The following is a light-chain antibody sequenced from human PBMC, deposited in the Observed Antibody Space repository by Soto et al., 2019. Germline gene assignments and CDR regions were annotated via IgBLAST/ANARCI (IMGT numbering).Light chain of an antibody. J-gene: IGKJ1*01. Sequence: AIRMTRSRSSLSASTGDRVTITCRASQGISSYLAWYQQKPGKAPKLLIYAASSLQSGVPSRFSGSGSGTEGTLTISSLKQDDGSTYYCQHYNTYSWTFGQGTKVDI. CDR3: QHYNTYSWT. CDR2: AAS. CDR1: QGISSY. V-gene: IGKV1-8*01.